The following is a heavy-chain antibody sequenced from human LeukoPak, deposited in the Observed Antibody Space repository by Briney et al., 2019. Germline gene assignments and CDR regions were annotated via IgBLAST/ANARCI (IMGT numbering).Heavy chain of an antibody. J-gene: IGHJ5*02. CDR2: INPSGGST. V-gene: IGHV1-46*01. D-gene: IGHD3-10*01. CDR3: ARDQGYYGSGSYSWFDP. CDR1: GYTFTSYY. Sequence: ASVKVSCKASGYTFTSYYMRWVRQAPGQGLEWMGIINPSGGSTSYAQKFQGRVTMTRDMSTSTVYMELSSLRSEDTAVYYCARDQGYYGSGSYSWFDPWGQGTLVTVSS.